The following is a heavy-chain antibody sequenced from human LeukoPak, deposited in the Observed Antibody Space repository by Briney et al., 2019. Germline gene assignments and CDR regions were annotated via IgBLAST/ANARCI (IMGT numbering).Heavy chain of an antibody. Sequence: PGGSLRLSCAASGFTFSSYAMSWVRQAPGKGLEWVSGISGSGGSTYYADSVKGRFTISRDNSKNTLYLQMNSLRAEDTAVYYCAKSTGSSSWFGYFDYWGQGTLVTVSS. V-gene: IGHV3-23*01. CDR1: GFTFSSYA. D-gene: IGHD6-13*01. CDR2: ISGSGGST. CDR3: AKSTGSSSWFGYFDY. J-gene: IGHJ4*02.